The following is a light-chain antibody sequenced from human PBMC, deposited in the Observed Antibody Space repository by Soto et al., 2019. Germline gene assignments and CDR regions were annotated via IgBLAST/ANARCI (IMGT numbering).Light chain of an antibody. CDR1: QSVLYSSNNNNY. Sequence: DIVMTQSPDSLAVSLCERATINCKSSQSVLYSSNNNNYLAWYQQKPGQPPKLLIYWASTRESGVPDRFSGSGSGTDFTLTISSLQAEDVAVYYCQQYYSTPRTFGQGTKVDI. CDR3: QQYYSTPRT. V-gene: IGKV4-1*01. J-gene: IGKJ1*01. CDR2: WAS.